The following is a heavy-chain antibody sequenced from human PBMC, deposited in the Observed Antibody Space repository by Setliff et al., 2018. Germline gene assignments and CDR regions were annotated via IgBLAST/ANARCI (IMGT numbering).Heavy chain of an antibody. Sequence: ASVKVSCMDSGYTFTSYGISWVRQAPGQGLEWMGWISAYHGNTNYAQKLQDRVTMTTDTSTSTAYVGLRSLRSDDTAVYYCARGYSSSWQSRMGFDPWGQGTLVTVSS. CDR1: GYTFTSYG. V-gene: IGHV1-18*01. D-gene: IGHD6-13*01. J-gene: IGHJ5*02. CDR3: ARGYSSSWQSRMGFDP. CDR2: ISAYHGNT.